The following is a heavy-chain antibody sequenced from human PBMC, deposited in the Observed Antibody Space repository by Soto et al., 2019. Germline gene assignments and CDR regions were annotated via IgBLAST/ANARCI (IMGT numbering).Heavy chain of an antibody. J-gene: IGHJ6*02. CDR1: GYTFTSYG. Sequence: QVQLVQSGAEVKKPGASVKVSCKASGYTFTSYGISWVRQAPGQGLEWLGWISAYNGNTNYAQKLQGRVTMTTDTATSTAYMELRSLRSDDTAVYYCARRNGAGTTLPLGMDVWGQGTTVTVSS. CDR3: ARRNGAGTTLPLGMDV. CDR2: ISAYNGNT. D-gene: IGHD1-7*01. V-gene: IGHV1-18*01.